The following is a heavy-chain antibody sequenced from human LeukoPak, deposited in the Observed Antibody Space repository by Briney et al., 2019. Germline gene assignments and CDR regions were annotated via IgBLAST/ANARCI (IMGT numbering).Heavy chain of an antibody. V-gene: IGHV3-48*03. D-gene: IGHD6-13*01. J-gene: IGHJ4*02. CDR2: ISSSGSII. Sequence: GGSLRLSCAASGFTFSSYEMNWVRQAPGKGLEWVSYISSSGSIIYYADSVKGPFTISRDNAKNSLYLQMNSLKAEDTAVYYCARDESSPRGHFDYWGQETLVTVSS. CDR1: GFTFSSYE. CDR3: ARDESSPRGHFDY.